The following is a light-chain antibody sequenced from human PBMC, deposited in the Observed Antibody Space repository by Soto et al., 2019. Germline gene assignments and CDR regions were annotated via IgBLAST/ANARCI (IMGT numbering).Light chain of an antibody. J-gene: IGKJ5*01. V-gene: IGKV3-20*01. CDR2: GAS. Sequence: EIVLTQSPGTLSLSPGERATLSCRASQSVTSSYLAWYQQKPGQAPRLLIYGASSRATGIPDRFSGSGSGTDFTLTINRPEPEDFAVYYCQQYGSSITFGQGTRLEIK. CDR1: QSVTSSY. CDR3: QQYGSSIT.